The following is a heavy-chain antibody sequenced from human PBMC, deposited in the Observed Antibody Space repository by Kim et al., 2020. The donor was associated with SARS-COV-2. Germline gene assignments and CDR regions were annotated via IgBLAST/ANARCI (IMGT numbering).Heavy chain of an antibody. D-gene: IGHD3-10*01. Sequence: GGSLRLSCAASGFTFSSYGMHWVRQAPGKGLEWVAVIWYDGSNKYYADSVKGRFTISRDNSKNTLYLQMNSLRAEDTAVYYCARDQLWFGESGYYYYGMDVWGQGTTVTVSS. CDR3: ARDQLWFGESGYYYYGMDV. CDR2: IWYDGSNK. V-gene: IGHV3-33*01. CDR1: GFTFSSYG. J-gene: IGHJ6*02.